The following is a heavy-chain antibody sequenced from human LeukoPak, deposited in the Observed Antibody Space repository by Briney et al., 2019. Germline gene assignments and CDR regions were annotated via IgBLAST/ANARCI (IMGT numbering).Heavy chain of an antibody. V-gene: IGHV3-30*04. CDR2: ITDDGRTK. CDR1: GHTFTTSA. J-gene: IGHJ4*02. CDR3: AREVDGYNSLPDF. D-gene: IGHD5-24*01. Sequence: GGSLRLSCVGSGHTFTTSAMHWVRQAPGKGLEWVAVITDDGRTKYYADSVRGRFTVSRDNSKNTLYLQMSSLRAEDTAVYYCAREVDGYNSLPDFWGQGTLVSVSS.